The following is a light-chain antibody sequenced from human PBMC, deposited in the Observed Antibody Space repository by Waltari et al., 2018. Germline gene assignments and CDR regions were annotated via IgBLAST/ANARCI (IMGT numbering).Light chain of an antibody. J-gene: IGLJ2*01. CDR1: SPNIGSNY. CDR3: ATWDDSLSGPV. CDR2: TDN. Sequence: QSLLTQPPSASGTPGQRVTISCSGSSPNIGSNYVYWYQRFPGTAPKLLIYTDNERPSGVPDRFSGSKSGTSASLAISGLRSEDEADYYCATWDDSLSGPVFGGGTKVTVL. V-gene: IGLV1-47*01.